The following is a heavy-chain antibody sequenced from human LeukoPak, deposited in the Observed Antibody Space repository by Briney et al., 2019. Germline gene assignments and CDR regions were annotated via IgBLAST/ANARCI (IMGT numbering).Heavy chain of an antibody. CDR2: ISGSRNYI. CDR1: GFTFSSSA. J-gene: IGHJ4*02. D-gene: IGHD3-16*01. Sequence: GGSLRLSCAASGFTFSSSAMSWVRQVPGKGPEWVSSISGSRNYIYYADSIKGRFTISRDNAKNSLYLQMNSLRAEDTAVYYCARASRMGAVFDSWGQGALVTVSS. V-gene: IGHV3-21*01. CDR3: ARASRMGAVFDS.